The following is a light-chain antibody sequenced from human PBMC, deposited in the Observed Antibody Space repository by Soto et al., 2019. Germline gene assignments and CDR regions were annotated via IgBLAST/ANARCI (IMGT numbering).Light chain of an antibody. V-gene: IGKV1-39*01. CDR1: QSISNF. CDR2: TAS. Sequence: DIQMTQSPSSLSASVGDRFTITCLTSQSISNFLSWYQQKPGKAPKLLIYTASTLQSGVPSRFSGSGSGTDFTLTISGLQPEDFANYYCQQSYSSPRAFGQGTKVDIK. J-gene: IGKJ1*01. CDR3: QQSYSSPRA.